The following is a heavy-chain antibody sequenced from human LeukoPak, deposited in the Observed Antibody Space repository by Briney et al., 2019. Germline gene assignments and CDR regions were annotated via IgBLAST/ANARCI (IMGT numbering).Heavy chain of an antibody. CDR1: GGTFSSYA. J-gene: IGHJ4*02. CDR2: IIPIFGTA. V-gene: IGHV1-69*01. D-gene: IGHD3-22*01. CDR3: ARDYYDSSGYLE. Sequence: SVKVSCKASGGTFSSYAISCVRQAPGQGLEWMGGIIPIFGTANYAQKFQGRVTITADESTSTAYMELSSLRSEDTAVYYCARDYYDSSGYLEWGQGTLVTVSS.